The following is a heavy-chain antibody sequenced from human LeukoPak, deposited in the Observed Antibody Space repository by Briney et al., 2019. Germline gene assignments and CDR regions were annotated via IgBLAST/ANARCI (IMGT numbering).Heavy chain of an antibody. CDR1: GYTFTSYY. J-gene: IGHJ4*02. V-gene: IGHV1-46*01. CDR2: INPSGGST. Sequence: GASVKVSCKAPGYTFTSYYMRWVRQAPGQGLEWMGIINPSGGSTSYAQKFQGRVTMTRDMSTSTVYMELSSLRSEDTAVYYCAREQQLSPYFDYWGQGTLVTVSS. D-gene: IGHD6-13*01. CDR3: AREQQLSPYFDY.